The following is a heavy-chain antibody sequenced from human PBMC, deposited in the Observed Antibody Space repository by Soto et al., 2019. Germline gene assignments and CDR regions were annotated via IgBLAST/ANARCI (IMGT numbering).Heavy chain of an antibody. CDR3: ARDMMHYDILTGYYNRGWFDP. Sequence: QVQLQESGPGLVKPSETLSLTCTVSGGSISSYYWSWIRQPPGKGLEWIGYIYYSGSTNYNPSLKSRVTISVDTSKNQFSLKLSSVTAADTAVYYCARDMMHYDILTGYYNRGWFDPWGQGTLVTVSS. V-gene: IGHV4-59*01. D-gene: IGHD3-9*01. CDR2: IYYSGST. CDR1: GGSISSYY. J-gene: IGHJ5*02.